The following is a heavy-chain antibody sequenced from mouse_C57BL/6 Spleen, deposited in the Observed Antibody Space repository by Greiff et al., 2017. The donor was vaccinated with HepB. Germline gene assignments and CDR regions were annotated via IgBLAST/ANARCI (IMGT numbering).Heavy chain of an antibody. J-gene: IGHJ4*01. CDR1: GYTFTSYG. CDR2: IYPRSGNT. CDR3: ARSGDGYLYYAMDY. V-gene: IGHV1-81*01. D-gene: IGHD2-3*01. Sequence: VKLVESGAELARPGASVKLSCKASGYTFTSYGISWVKQRTGQGLEWIGEIYPRSGNTYYNEKFKGKATLTADKSSSTAYMELRSLTSEDSAVYFCARSGDGYLYYAMDYWGQGTSVTVSS.